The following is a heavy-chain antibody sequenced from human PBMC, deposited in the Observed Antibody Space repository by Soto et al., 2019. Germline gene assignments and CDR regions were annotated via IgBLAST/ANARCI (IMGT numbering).Heavy chain of an antibody. D-gene: IGHD5-18*01. CDR3: ARGGLFGYSYGLIYQGMDV. CDR2: INHSGST. J-gene: IGHJ6*02. Sequence: PSETLSLTCAVYGGSFSGYYWSWIGQPPGKGLEWIGEINHSGSTNYNPSLKSRVTISVDTSKNQFSLKLSSVTAADTAVYYCARGGLFGYSYGLIYQGMDVWGQGTTVTVSS. V-gene: IGHV4-34*01. CDR1: GGSFSGYY.